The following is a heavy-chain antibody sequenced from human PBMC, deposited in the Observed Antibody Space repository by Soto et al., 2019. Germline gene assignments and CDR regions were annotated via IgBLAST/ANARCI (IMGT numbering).Heavy chain of an antibody. CDR2: IRYDGSKK. CDR3: ARGEPIDY. J-gene: IGHJ4*02. D-gene: IGHD1-1*01. Sequence: GRSLRLSCTASGFTFSSYGMHWVRQAPGKGLEWVAIIRYDGSKKYYVDSVKGRFTISRDNSKNTLSLQMNSLRAEDTAVYYCARGEPIDYWGQGTLVTVSS. V-gene: IGHV3-33*01. CDR1: GFTFSSYG.